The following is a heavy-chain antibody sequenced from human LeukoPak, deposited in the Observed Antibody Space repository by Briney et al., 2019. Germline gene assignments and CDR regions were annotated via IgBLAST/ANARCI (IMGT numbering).Heavy chain of an antibody. CDR3: ARAIEMVTTRY. J-gene: IGHJ4*02. D-gene: IGHD5-24*01. V-gene: IGHV3-21*01. CDR2: ISSSSSYI. CDR1: GFTFSSYS. Sequence: GGSLRLSCAASGFTFSSYSMNWVRQAPGKGLEWVSSISSSSSYIYYADSVKGRFTISRDNAKNSLYLQTNSLRAEDTAVYYCARAIEMVTTRYWGQGTLVTVSS.